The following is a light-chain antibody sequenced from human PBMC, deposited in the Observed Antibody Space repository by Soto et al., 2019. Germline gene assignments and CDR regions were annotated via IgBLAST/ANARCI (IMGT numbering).Light chain of an antibody. CDR3: QSYDSSXXWV. CDR2: EDN. J-gene: IGLJ3*02. CDR1: SGSIASNY. V-gene: IGLV6-57*03. Sequence: NFMLTQPHSVSESPGKTVTISCTRSSGSIASNYVQWYQQRPGSAPTTVIYEDNQRPSGVPDRFSGSIDSSSNSASLTISGLKTEDEADYYCQSYDSSXXWVFGGGT.